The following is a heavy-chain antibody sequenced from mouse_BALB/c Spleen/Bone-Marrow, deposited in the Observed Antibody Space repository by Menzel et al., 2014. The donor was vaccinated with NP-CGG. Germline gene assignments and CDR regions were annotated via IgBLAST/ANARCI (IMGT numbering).Heavy chain of an antibody. CDR3: ARDSSGYFDY. Sequence: EVKLMESGGGLVKPGGSLKLSCAASGFTFSGYAMSWVRQSPEKRLEWVAEISSGGSYTYYPDTVTGRFTISRDNAKNTLYLEMSSLRSEDTAMYYCARDSSGYFDYWGQGTTLTVSS. V-gene: IGHV5-9-4*01. CDR2: ISSGGSYT. J-gene: IGHJ2*01. CDR1: GFTFSGYA. D-gene: IGHD3-1*01.